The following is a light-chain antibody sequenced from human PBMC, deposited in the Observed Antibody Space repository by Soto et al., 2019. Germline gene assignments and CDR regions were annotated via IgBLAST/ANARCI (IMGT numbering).Light chain of an antibody. CDR1: KLGDKY. J-gene: IGLJ2*01. CDR3: QAWDSSHVV. Sequence: SYELTQPPSVSVSPGQTASITCSGDKLGDKYACWYQQKPGQSPVLVIYQDSKRPSGIPERFSGSNSGNTATLTISGTQAMEEADYYCQAWDSSHVVFGGGTKVTVL. V-gene: IGLV3-1*01. CDR2: QDS.